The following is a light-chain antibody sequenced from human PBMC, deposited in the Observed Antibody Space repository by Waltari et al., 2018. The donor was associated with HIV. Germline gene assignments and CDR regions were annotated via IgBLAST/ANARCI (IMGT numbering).Light chain of an antibody. CDR3: CSYAGRSTLEV. CDR2: EVN. J-gene: IGLJ2*01. V-gene: IGLV2-23*02. CDR1: SSDVGAYNL. Sequence: SALTQPASVSGSPGQSITISCTGTSSDVGAYNLVSWYQQHPGKAPNFFILEVNRRPSEVSIRFSGSKSGNTASLTISGLQAEDEADYYCCSYAGRSTLEVFGGGTKVTVL.